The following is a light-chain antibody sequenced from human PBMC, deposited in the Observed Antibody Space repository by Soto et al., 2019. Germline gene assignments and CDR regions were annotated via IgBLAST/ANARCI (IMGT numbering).Light chain of an antibody. V-gene: IGKV3-20*01. CDR1: QSVSSSY. CDR2: GAS. Sequence: EIVLTQSPGTLSLSPGERATLSCRASQSVSSSYLAWYQQKGGQAPRLLIYGASSRATGIPDRFSGSGSGTDFTLTISRREPEDFAVYYCQQYVRSPWTFGQGTKVEIK. J-gene: IGKJ1*01. CDR3: QQYVRSPWT.